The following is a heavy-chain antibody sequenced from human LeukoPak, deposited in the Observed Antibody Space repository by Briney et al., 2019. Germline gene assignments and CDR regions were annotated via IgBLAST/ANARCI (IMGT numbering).Heavy chain of an antibody. D-gene: IGHD1-14*01. V-gene: IGHV3-30*02. CDR3: AKVRMYKDFDY. CDR2: IRCDGSNK. J-gene: IGHJ4*02. CDR1: GFTFSSYG. Sequence: GGSLRLSCAASGFTFSSYGMHWARQAPGKGLEWVAFIRCDGSNKYYADSVKGRFTISRDNSKNTLYLQMNSLRAEDTAVYYCAKVRMYKDFDYWGQGTLVTVSS.